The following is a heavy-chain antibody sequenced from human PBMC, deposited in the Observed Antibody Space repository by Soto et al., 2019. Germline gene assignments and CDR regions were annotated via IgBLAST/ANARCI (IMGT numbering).Heavy chain of an antibody. CDR3: ARDLIRRWSIDS. J-gene: IGHJ4*02. Sequence: EVQLVESGGGLVQPGGSLRLSCAASGFTFSVYTMNWVRQAPGKGLEWISSISGSGNTTYYADSVKGRFTISRDNSKNSLYLQMNSLRAEDTALYYCARDLIRRWSIDSWGQGTLVTVSS. V-gene: IGHV3-48*01. CDR2: ISGSGNTT. CDR1: GFTFSVYT. D-gene: IGHD1-26*01.